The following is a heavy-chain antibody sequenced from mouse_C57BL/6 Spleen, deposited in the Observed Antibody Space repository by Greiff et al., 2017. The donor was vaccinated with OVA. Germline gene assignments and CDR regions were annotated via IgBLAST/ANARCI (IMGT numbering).Heavy chain of an antibody. Sequence: QVQLQQPGPELVKPGASVKLSCKASGYTFTSYFMHWVKQRPGRGLEWIGRIDPNSGGTKYNEKFKSKATLTVDKPSSTAYMQLSSLPSEDSAVYDCARWMVTTWYFDVWGTGTTVTVSS. CDR2: IDPNSGGT. CDR3: ARWMVTTWYFDV. V-gene: IGHV1-72*01. CDR1: GYTFTSYF. D-gene: IGHD2-2*01. J-gene: IGHJ1*03.